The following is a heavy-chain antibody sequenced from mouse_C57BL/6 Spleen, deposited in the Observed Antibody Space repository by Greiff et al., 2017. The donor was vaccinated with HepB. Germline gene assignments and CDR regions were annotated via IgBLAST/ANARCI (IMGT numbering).Heavy chain of an antibody. Sequence: DVHLVESGGGLVKPGGSLKLSCAASGFTFSSYAMSWVRQTPEKRLEWVATISDGGSYTYYPDNVKGRFTISRDNAKNNLYLQMSHLKSEDTAMYYCARVNWDLYYFDYWGQGTTLTVSS. J-gene: IGHJ2*01. CDR3: ARVNWDLYYFDY. V-gene: IGHV5-4*01. CDR1: GFTFSSYA. CDR2: ISDGGSYT. D-gene: IGHD4-1*02.